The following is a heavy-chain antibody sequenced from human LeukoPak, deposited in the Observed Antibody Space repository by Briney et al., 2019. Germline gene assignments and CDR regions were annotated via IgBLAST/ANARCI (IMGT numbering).Heavy chain of an antibody. J-gene: IGHJ4*02. V-gene: IGHV4-59*01. CDR2: IYYSGST. CDR3: AREDTADIDY. Sequence: SETLSLTCTVSGGSISSYYWSWIRQPPGKGLEWIGYIYYSGSTNYNPSLKSRVTISVDTSKNQCSLKLSSVTAEDTAVYYCAREDTADIDYWGQGTLVTVSS. CDR1: GGSISSYY. D-gene: IGHD5-18*01.